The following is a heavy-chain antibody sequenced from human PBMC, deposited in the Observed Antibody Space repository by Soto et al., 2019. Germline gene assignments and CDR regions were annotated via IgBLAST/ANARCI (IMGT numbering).Heavy chain of an antibody. D-gene: IGHD4-17*01. V-gene: IGHV3-48*02. Sequence: EVQLVESGGGLVQPGGSLRLSCAASGFTFRTYGMNWVRQAPGKGLEWVSYVSKSSTTILSADSVKGRFTISRDNAKNVLYLQMNSLRDEDTAFYYCTTDAKDYGYYFDSWGQGTLVTVSS. CDR1: GFTFRTYG. CDR3: TTDAKDYGYYFDS. J-gene: IGHJ4*02. CDR2: VSKSSTTI.